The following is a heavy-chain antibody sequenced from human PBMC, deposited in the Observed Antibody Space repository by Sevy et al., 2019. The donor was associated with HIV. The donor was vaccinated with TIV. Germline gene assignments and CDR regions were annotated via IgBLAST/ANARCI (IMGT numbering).Heavy chain of an antibody. Sequence: ASVKVSCKASGYTFTGYYMHWARQAPGQGLEWMGRINPKSGDTKYAQKFQGGVTMTRDTSISTAYMELSSLKSDDTAVYYCARGTSSSRPGFYQYYYGMDVWGQGTTVTVSS. V-gene: IGHV1-2*06. CDR1: GYTFTGYY. J-gene: IGHJ6*02. CDR3: ARGTSSSRPGFYQYYYGMDV. D-gene: IGHD6-13*01. CDR2: INPKSGDT.